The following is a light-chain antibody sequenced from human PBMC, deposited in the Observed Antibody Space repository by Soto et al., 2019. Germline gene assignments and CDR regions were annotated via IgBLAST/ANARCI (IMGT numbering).Light chain of an antibody. CDR2: DVS. Sequence: QSVLTQPASVSGSPGQSITISCTGTGSDVGGYNYVSWYQQHPGKAPKLMIYDVSNRPSGVSNRFSGSKSGNTASLTISGLQAEDEADYYCSSYTSSSTSRYVFGTGTKVTVL. V-gene: IGLV2-14*01. CDR3: SSYTSSSTSRYV. CDR1: GSDVGGYNY. J-gene: IGLJ1*01.